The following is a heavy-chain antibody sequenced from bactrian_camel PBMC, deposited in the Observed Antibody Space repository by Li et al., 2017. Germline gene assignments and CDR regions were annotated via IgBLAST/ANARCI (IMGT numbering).Heavy chain of an antibody. CDR3: AADRGSYYLTRSCRLVRYEYNY. V-gene: IGHV3S40*01. CDR2: IATGGGVT. J-gene: IGHJ4*01. D-gene: IGHD1*01. Sequence: VQLVESGGGSVQAGGSLRLSCAASGYTQCRYDMSWYRQAPGKEREGVATIATGGGVTYCADSVKGRFTISQDKVKNTVLLQMNTLKPEDTAMYYCAADRGSYYLTRSCRLVRYEYNYWGQGTQVTVS. CDR1: GYTQCRYD.